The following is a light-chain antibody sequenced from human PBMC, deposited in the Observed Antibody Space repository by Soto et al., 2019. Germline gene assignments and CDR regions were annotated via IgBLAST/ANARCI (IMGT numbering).Light chain of an antibody. CDR3: QSYDSSLSGYV. V-gene: IGLV1-40*01. Sequence: QSVLTQPPSVSGAPGQRVTISCTGSSSNIGAGYDVHWYQQLPGTDPKLLIYGNSNRPSGVPDRFSGSKSGTSASLAITGLQDEDEADYYCQSYDSSLSGYVFGTGTKLTVL. J-gene: IGLJ1*01. CDR2: GNS. CDR1: SSNIGAGYD.